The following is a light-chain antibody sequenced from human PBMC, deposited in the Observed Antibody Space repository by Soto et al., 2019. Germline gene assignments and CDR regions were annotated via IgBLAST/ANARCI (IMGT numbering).Light chain of an antibody. CDR2: DAP. V-gene: IGKV3-11*01. CDR1: QSVSSY. CDR3: QQART. Sequence: EIVLTQSPATLSLSPGERATLSCRASQSVSSYLAWYQQKPGQAPRLLIYDAPNRATGIPARFSGSGSGTDFTLTISSIGPEKSAVYYCQQARTFGQGTKVEIK. J-gene: IGKJ1*01.